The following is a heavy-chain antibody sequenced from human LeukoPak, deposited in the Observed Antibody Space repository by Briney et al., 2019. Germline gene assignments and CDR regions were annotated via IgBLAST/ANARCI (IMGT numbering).Heavy chain of an antibody. V-gene: IGHV3-21*04. D-gene: IGHD6-19*01. CDR1: GFTFTTYS. CDR3: ARDLGGAVAGIPDY. CDR2: ISTTGDLI. J-gene: IGHJ4*02. Sequence: PGGSLRLSCVASGFTFTTYSMNWVRLAPGKGLEWVSSISTTGDLIHYADSVKGRFTISRDNAKNSLYLQMNSLRAEDTAVYYCARDLGGAVAGIPDYWGQGTLVTVSS.